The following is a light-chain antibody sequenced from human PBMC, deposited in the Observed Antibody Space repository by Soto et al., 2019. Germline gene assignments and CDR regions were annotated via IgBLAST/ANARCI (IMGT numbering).Light chain of an antibody. V-gene: IGLV2-23*01. Sequence: QSALTQPASVSGSPGQSITISGTGTSSDVGSYDLVSWYQQPPGKAPKLMIYEDTKRPSGISTRFSGSKSGNAASLTISGLQAEDEADYYCCSYAGSGTFVFGTGTKLTVL. J-gene: IGLJ1*01. CDR1: SSDVGSYDL. CDR2: EDT. CDR3: CSYAGSGTFV.